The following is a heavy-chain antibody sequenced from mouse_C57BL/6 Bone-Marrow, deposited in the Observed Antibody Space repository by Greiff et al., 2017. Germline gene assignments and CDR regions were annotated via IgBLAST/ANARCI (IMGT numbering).Heavy chain of an antibody. CDR3: ARDPYYYGSSYDYAMDY. V-gene: IGHV3-6*01. CDR1: GYSITSGYY. J-gene: IGHJ4*01. Sequence: EVQLQESGPGLVKPSQSLSLTCSVTGYSITSGYYWNWIRQFPGNKLEWLGYISYDGSHNYNPSLKNRISITRDTSKNQFFLKLNSVTTEDTATYDCARDPYYYGSSYDYAMDYWGQGTSVTVSS. CDR2: ISYDGSH. D-gene: IGHD1-1*01.